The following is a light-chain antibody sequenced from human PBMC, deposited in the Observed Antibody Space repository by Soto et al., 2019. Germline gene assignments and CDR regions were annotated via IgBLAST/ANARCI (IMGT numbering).Light chain of an antibody. V-gene: IGKV3-20*01. CDR2: GAS. Sequence: EIVLTQSPGTLSLSQGEGATLSCRASQSVSSSYFAWYQQKPGQAPRLLIYGASSRATGIPDRFSGSGSGTDFTLTISRLETEDFEVYYCQQYGSSPWTFGQGTKVETK. CDR3: QQYGSSPWT. J-gene: IGKJ1*01. CDR1: QSVSSSY.